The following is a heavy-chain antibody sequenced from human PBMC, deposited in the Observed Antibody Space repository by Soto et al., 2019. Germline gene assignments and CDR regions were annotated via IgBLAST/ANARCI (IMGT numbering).Heavy chain of an antibody. CDR1: GFTFSSYW. CDR2: IKQDGSEK. D-gene: IGHD3-3*01. J-gene: IGHJ6*02. Sequence: SLRLSCAASGFTFSSYWMSWVRQAPGKGLEWVANIKQDGSEKYYVDSVKGRFTISRDNAKNSLYLQMNSLRAEDTAVYYCARERDYDFWSGYYWPHYYYYGMDVWGQGTTVTVSS. V-gene: IGHV3-7*01. CDR3: ARERDYDFWSGYYWPHYYYYGMDV.